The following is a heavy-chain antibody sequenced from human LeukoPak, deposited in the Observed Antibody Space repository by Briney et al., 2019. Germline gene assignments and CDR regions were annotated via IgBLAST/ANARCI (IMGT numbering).Heavy chain of an antibody. CDR2: INPNVGST. Sequence: ASVKVSCKASGYTFTSNYMSWVRQAPGQGLEWMGVINPNVGSTTYAQKLEGRLTVTRDTSTSTVYMELSSLRSEDTALYYCATYERITMVRGVIWGQGTLVTVSS. CDR3: ATYERITMVRGVI. V-gene: IGHV1-46*04. D-gene: IGHD3-10*01. J-gene: IGHJ4*02. CDR1: GYTFTSNY.